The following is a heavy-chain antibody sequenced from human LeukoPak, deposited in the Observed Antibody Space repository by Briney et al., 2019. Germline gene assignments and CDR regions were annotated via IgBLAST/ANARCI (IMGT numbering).Heavy chain of an antibody. Sequence: SETLSLTCTVSGGSISSSSYYWGWIRQPPGKGLEWIGSIYYSGSTYYNPSLKSRVTISVDTSKNQFSLKLSSVTAADTAVYYCARVRYSSSWRWFDPWGQGTLVTVSS. CDR3: ARVRYSSSWRWFDP. D-gene: IGHD6-13*01. V-gene: IGHV4-39*07. CDR1: GGSISSSSYY. J-gene: IGHJ5*02. CDR2: IYYSGST.